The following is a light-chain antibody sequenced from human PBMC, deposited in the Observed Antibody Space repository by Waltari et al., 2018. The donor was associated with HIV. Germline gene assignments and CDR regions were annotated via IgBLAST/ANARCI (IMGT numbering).Light chain of an antibody. CDR2: QVS. Sequence: QAALTQPASVSGFPGQSITIFCTGTISDFGPYHLISLYQQYPGRAPKLIIYQVSKRPAGVSDRFSGSKSGNRASLTVAGLKVEDEADYYCCSYAGGRVFVLFGGGTRLTV. V-gene: IGLV2-23*02. CDR1: ISDFGPYHL. CDR3: CSYAGGRVFVL. J-gene: IGLJ2*01.